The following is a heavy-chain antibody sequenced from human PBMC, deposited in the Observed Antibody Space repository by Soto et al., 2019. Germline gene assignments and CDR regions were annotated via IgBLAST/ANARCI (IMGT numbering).Heavy chain of an antibody. D-gene: IGHD2-15*01. Sequence: SETLSLTCTVSGGSISSSSYYWGWIRQPPGKGLEWIGSIYYSGSTYYNPSLKSRVTISVDTSKNQFSLKLSSVTAADTAVYYCARDATVVVAANWFDPWGQGTLVTSPQ. V-gene: IGHV4-39*01. CDR3: ARDATVVVAANWFDP. J-gene: IGHJ5*02. CDR1: GGSISSSSYY. CDR2: IYYSGST.